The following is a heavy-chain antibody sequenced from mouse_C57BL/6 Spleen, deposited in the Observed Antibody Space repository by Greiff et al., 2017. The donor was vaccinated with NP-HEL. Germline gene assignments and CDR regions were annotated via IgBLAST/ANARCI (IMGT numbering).Heavy chain of an antibody. CDR1: GYTFTDYY. V-gene: IGHV1-26*01. CDR3: EGGSGWFAY. CDR2: INPNNGGT. D-gene: IGHD1-1*01. J-gene: IGHJ3*01. Sequence: EVQLQQSGPELVKPGASVKISCKASGYTFTDYYMNWVKQSHGKSLEWIGDINPNNGGTSYNQKFKGKATLTVDKSSSTAYMELRSLTSEDSAVYYCEGGSGWFAYWGQRTLVTVSA.